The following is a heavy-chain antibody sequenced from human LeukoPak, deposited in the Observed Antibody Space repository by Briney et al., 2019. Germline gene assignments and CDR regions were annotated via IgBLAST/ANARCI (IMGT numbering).Heavy chain of an antibody. CDR1: GFTFSGYG. V-gene: IGHV3-33*01. Sequence: GGSLRLSCAASGFTFSGYGMHWVRQAPGKGLEWVAVIWYDGSNKYYADSVKGRFTISRDNSKNTLYLQMNSLRADDTAVYYCATENSGSYYGYFDSWGRGTLVTVSS. CDR2: IWYDGSNK. CDR3: ATENSGSYYGYFDS. D-gene: IGHD1-26*01. J-gene: IGHJ4*03.